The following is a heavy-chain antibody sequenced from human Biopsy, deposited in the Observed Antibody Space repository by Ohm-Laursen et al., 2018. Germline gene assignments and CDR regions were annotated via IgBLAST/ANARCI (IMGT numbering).Heavy chain of an antibody. D-gene: IGHD1-26*01. V-gene: IGHV4-34*01. CDR2: INHRGRS. J-gene: IGHJ4*02. Sequence: ESLRLSCAASGFTFSNYGMHWVRQAPGKGLEWIGEINHRGRSSYSPSLQSRVTISVDASKNQFSLNMKSVTAADTAVYFCAREGGGLLPIRLTDFWGPGMMVTVSS. CDR3: AREGGGLLPIRLTDF. CDR1: GFTFSNYG.